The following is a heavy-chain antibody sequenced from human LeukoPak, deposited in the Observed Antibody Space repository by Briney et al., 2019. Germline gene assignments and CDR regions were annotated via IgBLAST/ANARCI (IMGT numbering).Heavy chain of an antibody. CDR3: AQLLGLTLFDI. CDR2: ISYDGSNK. Sequence: PGGSLRLSCAASGFTFSSYGMHWVRQAPGKGLEWVAVISYDGSNKYYADSVKGRFTISRDNSKNTLYLQMNSLRAEDTAVYYCAQLLGLTLFDIWGQGTMVTVSS. D-gene: IGHD2-2*01. CDR1: GFTFSSYG. J-gene: IGHJ3*02. V-gene: IGHV3-30*03.